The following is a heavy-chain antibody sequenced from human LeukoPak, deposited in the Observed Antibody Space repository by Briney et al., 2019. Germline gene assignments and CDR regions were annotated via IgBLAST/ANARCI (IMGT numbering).Heavy chain of an antibody. CDR1: GFTVSSNY. CDR2: IYSGGST. CDR3: ASGYSSDYGGNAY. Sequence: GGSLRLSCAASGFTVSSNYMSWVRQAPGKGLEWVSVIYSGGSTYNADSVKGRFTISRDNSKNTLYLQMNSLGVEDTAVYYCASGYSSDYGGNAYWGQGTLVTVSS. V-gene: IGHV3-66*01. J-gene: IGHJ4*02. D-gene: IGHD4-23*01.